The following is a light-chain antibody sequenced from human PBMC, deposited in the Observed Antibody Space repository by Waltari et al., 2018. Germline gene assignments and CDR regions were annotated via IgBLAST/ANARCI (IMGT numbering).Light chain of an antibody. CDR3: QQSFSSPWT. CDR2: GAS. V-gene: IGKV1-39*01. J-gene: IGKJ1*01. CDR1: QNIRTY. Sequence: DIQMTQSPSSLSASVGDTVTVTCRASQNIRTYLNWYQQKTAKAPKLLIYGASTLQRGVPSRFRGSASGTEFTLTVTNLQPDDFATYVCQQSFSSPWTFGQGTTVNI.